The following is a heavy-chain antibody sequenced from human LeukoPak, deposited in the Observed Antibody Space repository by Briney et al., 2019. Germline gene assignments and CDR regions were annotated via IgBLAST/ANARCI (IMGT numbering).Heavy chain of an antibody. Sequence: PGGSLRLSCAASGFTFSSYSMNWVRQAPGKGLEWVSYISSGGSTIYYADSVKGRFTISRDNAKNSLYLQMNSLRAEDTAVYYCARDGIVATEGGFDYWGQGTLVTVSS. CDR1: GFTFSSYS. CDR2: ISSGGSTI. CDR3: ARDGIVATEGGFDY. J-gene: IGHJ4*02. V-gene: IGHV3-48*04. D-gene: IGHD5-12*01.